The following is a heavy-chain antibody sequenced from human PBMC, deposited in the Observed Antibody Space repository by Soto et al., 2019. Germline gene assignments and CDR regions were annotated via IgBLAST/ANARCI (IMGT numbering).Heavy chain of an antibody. D-gene: IGHD3-22*01. CDR2: ISAYNGNT. CDR1: GYTFTSYG. J-gene: IGHJ3*02. Sequence: ASVKVSCKASGYTFTSYGISWVRQAPGQGLEWMGWISAYNGNTNYAQKLQGRVTMTTDTSTSTAYMELRSLRSDDTAVYYCAREYREYYYDSSGYYPSAFDIWGQGTMVTVS. CDR3: AREYREYYYDSSGYYPSAFDI. V-gene: IGHV1-18*01.